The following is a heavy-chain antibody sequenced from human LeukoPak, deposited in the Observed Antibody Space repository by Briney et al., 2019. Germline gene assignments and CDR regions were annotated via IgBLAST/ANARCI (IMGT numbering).Heavy chain of an antibody. CDR3: AKAPTFFGMVITHFDY. CDR1: GFTFSSYA. CDR2: ISGSGGST. V-gene: IGHV3-23*01. Sequence: GGSLRLSCAASGFTFSSYAMSWVRQAPGKGLEWVSAISGSGGSTYYADSVKGRFTISRDNSKNTLYLQMNSLRAEDTAVYYCAKAPTFFGMVITHFDYWGQGTLVTVSS. J-gene: IGHJ4*02. D-gene: IGHD3-3*01.